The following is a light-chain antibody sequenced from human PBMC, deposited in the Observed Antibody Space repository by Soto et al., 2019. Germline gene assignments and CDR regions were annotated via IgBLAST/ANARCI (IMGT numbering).Light chain of an antibody. V-gene: IGKV3-11*01. CDR2: GAS. CDR3: QQRSNWPPIT. CDR1: QSVSSNY. J-gene: IGKJ5*01. Sequence: EIVLTQSPATLSLSPGERATLSCEASQSVSSNYLAWYQQKPGQAPRLLIYGASNRATGIPARFSGSGFGTDFTLTISSLEPEDAAVYYCQQRSNWPPITFGQGTRLEI.